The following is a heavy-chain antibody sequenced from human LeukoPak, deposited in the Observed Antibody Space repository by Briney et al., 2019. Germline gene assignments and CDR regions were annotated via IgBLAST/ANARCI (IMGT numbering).Heavy chain of an antibody. J-gene: IGHJ5*02. D-gene: IGHD5-18*01. CDR3: ARDAYTGYTAMAKYNWFDP. V-gene: IGHV3-30-3*01. CDR1: GFTFSSYA. Sequence: PGGSLRLSCAASGFTFSSYAMHWVRQAPGKGLEWVAVISYDGSNKYYADSVKGRFTISRDNSKNTLYLQMNSLRAEDTAVYYCARDAYTGYTAMAKYNWFDPWGQGTLVTVSS. CDR2: ISYDGSNK.